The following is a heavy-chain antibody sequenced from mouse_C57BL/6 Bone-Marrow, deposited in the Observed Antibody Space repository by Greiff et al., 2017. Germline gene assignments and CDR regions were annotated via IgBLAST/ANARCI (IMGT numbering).Heavy chain of an antibody. J-gene: IGHJ4*01. CDR1: GFTFSDYY. Sequence: EVHLVESGGGLVQPGGSLKLSCAASGFTFSDYYMYWVRQTPEKRLEWVAYISNGGGSTYYPDTVKGRFTISRDNAKNTLYLQMSRLKSEDTAMYYCARLGYDYDGGDYAMDYWGQGTSVTVSS. D-gene: IGHD2-4*01. CDR3: ARLGYDYDGGDYAMDY. CDR2: ISNGGGST. V-gene: IGHV5-12*01.